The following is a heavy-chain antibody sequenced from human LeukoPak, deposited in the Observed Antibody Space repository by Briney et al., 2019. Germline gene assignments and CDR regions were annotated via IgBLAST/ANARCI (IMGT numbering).Heavy chain of an antibody. CDR1: GGTFSSYA. CDR3: ARGGAAAGTGDAFDI. CDR2: IVPIFGTA. Sequence: SVKVSCKASGGTFSSYAISWVRQAPGQGLEWMGGIVPIFGTANYAQKFQGRVTITADESTSTAYMELSSLRSEDTAVYYCARGGAAAGTGDAFDIWGQGTMVTVSS. D-gene: IGHD6-13*01. J-gene: IGHJ3*02. V-gene: IGHV1-69*13.